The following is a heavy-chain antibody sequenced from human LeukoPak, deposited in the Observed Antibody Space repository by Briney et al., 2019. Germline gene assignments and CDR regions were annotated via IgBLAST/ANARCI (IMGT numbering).Heavy chain of an antibody. V-gene: IGHV4-39*07. D-gene: IGHD4-17*01. CDR3: ASTVTGWFDP. CDR1: GGSISSSSYY. CDR2: IYYSGST. Sequence: PSETLSLTCTVSGGSISSSSYYWGWIRQPPGKGLEWIGSIYYSGSTYYNPSLKSRVTISVDTSKNQFSLKLSSVTAADTAVYYCASTVTGWFDPWGQGTLVTVSS. J-gene: IGHJ5*02.